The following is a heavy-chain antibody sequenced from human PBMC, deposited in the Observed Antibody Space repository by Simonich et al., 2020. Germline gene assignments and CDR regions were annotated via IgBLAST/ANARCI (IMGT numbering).Heavy chain of an antibody. D-gene: IGHD1-1*01. J-gene: IGHJ4*02. V-gene: IGHV3-53*01. CDR2: IYSGGST. Sequence: EVQLVESGGGLIQPGGSLRLSCAASGFTVSSNYMSWVRQAPGDGVGGVSVIYSGGSTYDADSVKGRFTISRDNSKNTLYLQINSLRAEDTAVYYCARWTATGYYFDYWGQGTLVTVSS. CDR1: GFTVSSNY. CDR3: ARWTATGYYFDY.